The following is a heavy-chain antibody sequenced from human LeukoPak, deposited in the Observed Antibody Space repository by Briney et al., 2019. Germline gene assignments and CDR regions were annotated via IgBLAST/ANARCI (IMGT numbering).Heavy chain of an antibody. CDR1: GFTFSSYG. CDR3: AKGHYYGSGSLDY. V-gene: IGHV3-23*01. D-gene: IGHD3-10*01. J-gene: IGHJ4*02. CDR2: IGGRDGRT. Sequence: GGSLRLSCAASGFTFSSYGMSWVRQAPGKGLEWVSAIGGRDGRTYYADSVKGRFTISRDNSKNTLYVQMNSLRAEDTAVYYCAKGHYYGSGSLDYWGQGTLVTVSS.